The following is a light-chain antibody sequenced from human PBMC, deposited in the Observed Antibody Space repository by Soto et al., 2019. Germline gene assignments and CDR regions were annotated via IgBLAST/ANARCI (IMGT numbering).Light chain of an antibody. J-gene: IGKJ4*01. V-gene: IGKV3-11*01. CDR3: QQRSNWPPVT. CDR1: QSVSRH. Sequence: EVVLTQSPATLSLSPGERATLSCRASQSVSRHLAWYQQKPGQAPRLLILDASDRATGIPARFSGSGSGTNFTLTISSLVLDDFAVCYCQQRSNWPPVTFGGGTKVEIK. CDR2: DAS.